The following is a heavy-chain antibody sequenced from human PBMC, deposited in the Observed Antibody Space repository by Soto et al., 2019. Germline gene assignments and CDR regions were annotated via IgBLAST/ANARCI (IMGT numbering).Heavy chain of an antibody. CDR2: IYSGGST. J-gene: IGHJ4*02. D-gene: IGHD6-13*01. CDR3: ARDPPGIAASGGGG. Sequence: EVQLVESGVGLIQPGGSLRLSCAASGFTVSNNYMRWVREAPGKGLEWVSLIYSGGSTHYADSVKGRFTISRDNSKNTLYLQMNSLRVEDTAVYYCARDPPGIAASGGGGWGQGTLVTVSS. CDR1: GFTVSNNY. V-gene: IGHV3-53*01.